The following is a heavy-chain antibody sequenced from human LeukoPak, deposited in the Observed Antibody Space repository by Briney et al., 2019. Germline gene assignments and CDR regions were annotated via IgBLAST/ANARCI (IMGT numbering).Heavy chain of an antibody. V-gene: IGHV2-70*11. D-gene: IGHD3-16*01. CDR2: IDWDDDK. CDR3: ARTVKGITFGGVKGYYFDY. CDR1: GFSLSTSGMC. Sequence: SGPALVKPTQTLTLTCTFSGFSLSTSGMCVSWIRQPPGKALEWLARIDWDDDKYYSTSLKTRLTISKDTSKNQVVLTMTNMDPVDTATYYCARTVKGITFGGVKGYYFDYWGQGTLVTVSS. J-gene: IGHJ4*02.